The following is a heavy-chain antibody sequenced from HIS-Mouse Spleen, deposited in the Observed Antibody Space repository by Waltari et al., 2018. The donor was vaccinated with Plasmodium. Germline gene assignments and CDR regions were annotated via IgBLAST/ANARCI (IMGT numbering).Heavy chain of an antibody. Sequence: QVQLVASGGGVVQPGRSLRLSCAASGFTFSSYGMHGVRQAPGKGLEWVAVIWYDGSNKYYADSVKGRFTISRDNSKNTLYLQMNSLRAEDTAVYYCAKVAQGTRDAFDIWGQGTMVTVSS. CDR1: GFTFSSYG. V-gene: IGHV3-33*06. J-gene: IGHJ3*02. CDR2: IWYDGSNK. CDR3: AKVAQGTRDAFDI. D-gene: IGHD2-8*01.